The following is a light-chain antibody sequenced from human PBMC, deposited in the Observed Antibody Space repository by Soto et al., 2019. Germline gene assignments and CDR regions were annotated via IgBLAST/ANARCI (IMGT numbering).Light chain of an antibody. CDR3: QQYGSSSWT. CDR1: QSVSSSY. V-gene: IGKV3-20*01. CDR2: GAS. J-gene: IGKJ1*01. Sequence: EIVLTQSPGTLSLSPGERATLSCRASQSVSSSYLAWYQQKPGQAPRLLIYGASSRATGIPDRFSGSGSGTDFTSTISRLEPEDFEVYYCQQYGSSSWTLGQGTKV.